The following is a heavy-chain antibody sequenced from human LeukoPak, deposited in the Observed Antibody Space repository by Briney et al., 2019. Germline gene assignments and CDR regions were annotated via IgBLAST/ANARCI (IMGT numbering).Heavy chain of an antibody. CDR3: AKGKSGWFFDC. V-gene: IGHV3-23*01. CDR1: GFTFSSYE. D-gene: IGHD6-19*01. Sequence: GGSLRLSCAASGFTFSSYEMNWVRQAPGKGLEWVSGISGSGGSTYYADSVKGRFSISRDNSNNTLYLQMNSLRAEDTAVYYCAKGKSGWFFDCWGQGTLVTVSS. CDR2: ISGSGGST. J-gene: IGHJ4*02.